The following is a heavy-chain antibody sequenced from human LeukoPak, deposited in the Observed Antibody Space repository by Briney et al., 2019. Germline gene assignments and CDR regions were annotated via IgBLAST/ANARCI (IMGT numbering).Heavy chain of an antibody. J-gene: IGHJ4*02. V-gene: IGHV1-18*01. D-gene: IGHD6-19*01. CDR2: ISAYNGNT. CDR1: GYTFTSYG. CDR3: ARPSHSSDWYNPASDY. Sequence: ASVKVSCKASGYTFTSYGISWVRQAPGQGLEWMGWISAYNGNTNYAQKLQGRVTMTTDTSTSTAYMELRSLRSDDTAVYYCARPSHSSDWYNPASDYWGQGTLVTVSS.